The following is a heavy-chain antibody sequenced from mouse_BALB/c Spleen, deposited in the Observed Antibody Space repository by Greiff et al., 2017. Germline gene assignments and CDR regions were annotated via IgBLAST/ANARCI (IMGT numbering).Heavy chain of an antibody. V-gene: IGHV1-15*01. Sequence: VQLQQSGAELVRPGASVTLSCKASGYTFTDYEMHWVKQTPVHGLEWIGAIDPETGGTAYNQKFKGKATLTADKSSSTAYMELRSLTSEDSAVYYCTRLPPFAYWGQGTLVTVSA. CDR1: GYTFTDYE. CDR2: IDPETGGT. CDR3: TRLPPFAY. J-gene: IGHJ3*01.